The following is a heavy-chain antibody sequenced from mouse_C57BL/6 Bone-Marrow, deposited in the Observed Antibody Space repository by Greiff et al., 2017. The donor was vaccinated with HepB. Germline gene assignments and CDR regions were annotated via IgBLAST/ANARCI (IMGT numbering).Heavy chain of an antibody. D-gene: IGHD4-1*01. Sequence: QVQLKQSGPELVKPGASVKISCKASGYTFTDYYINWVKQRPGQGLEWIGWIFPGSGSTYYNEKFKGKATLTVDKSSSTAYMLISSLTSEDSAVYFCAMGLTWDWYFDVWGTGTTVTVSS. CDR2: IFPGSGST. V-gene: IGHV1-75*01. CDR1: GYTFTDYY. J-gene: IGHJ1*03. CDR3: AMGLTWDWYFDV.